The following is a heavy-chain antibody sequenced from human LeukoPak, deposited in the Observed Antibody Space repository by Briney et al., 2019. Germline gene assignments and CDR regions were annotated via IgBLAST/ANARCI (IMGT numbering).Heavy chain of an antibody. CDR1: SGSTSSGTYY. CDR2: IYYSGST. J-gene: IGHJ4*02. CDR3: ASGLGPFDY. Sequence: PSEALSLTCTVSSGSTSSGTYYWGWIRQPPGKGLEWIGTIYYSGSTYYNPSLKSRVTISVDTSKNQFSLKLSSVTAADTAVYCCASGLGPFDYWGQGTLVTVSS. D-gene: IGHD3/OR15-3a*01. V-gene: IGHV4-39*01.